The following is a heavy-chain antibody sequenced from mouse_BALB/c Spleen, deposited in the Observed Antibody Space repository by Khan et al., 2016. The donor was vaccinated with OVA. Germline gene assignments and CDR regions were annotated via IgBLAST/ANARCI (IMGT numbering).Heavy chain of an antibody. CDR1: GYNFTSYW. D-gene: IGHD2-14*01. CDR2: IYPGSGST. V-gene: IGHV1-55*01. J-gene: IGHJ2*01. Sequence: QVQLQQPGAELVKPGTSVKLSCKASGYNFTSYWINWVKLRPGQGLEWIGNIYPGSGSTNYNEKFKSKATLTVDTSSSTADLQLSSLAPEDPALSYAARRGYWGLGYVDYWGRGTTLAVSS. CDR3: ARRGYWGLGYVDY.